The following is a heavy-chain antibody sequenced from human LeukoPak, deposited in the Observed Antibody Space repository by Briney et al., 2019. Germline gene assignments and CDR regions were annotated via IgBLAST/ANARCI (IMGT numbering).Heavy chain of an antibody. Sequence: GASVKVSCTASGYTFTSYAMHWVRQAPGQRLEWMGWINAGNGNTKYSQKFQGRVIITRDTSASTAYMELSSLRSEDTAVYYCARDRSRYIAAALDYWGQGTLVTVSS. V-gene: IGHV1-3*01. J-gene: IGHJ4*02. CDR1: GYTFTSYA. D-gene: IGHD6-13*01. CDR3: ARDRSRYIAAALDY. CDR2: INAGNGNT.